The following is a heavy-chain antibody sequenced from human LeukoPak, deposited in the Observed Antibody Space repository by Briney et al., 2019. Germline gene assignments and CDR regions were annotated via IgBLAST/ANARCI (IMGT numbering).Heavy chain of an antibody. D-gene: IGHD2-15*01. CDR2: IYTSGST. V-gene: IGHV4-4*07. Sequence: SETLSLTCTVSGGSISSYYWSWIRQPPGKGLEWIGRIYTSGSTNYNPSLKSRVTMSVDTSKNQFSLKLSSVTAADTAVYYCARVGCSGGSCYQHFYYYYYGMDVWGQGTTVTVSS. CDR1: GGSISSYY. J-gene: IGHJ6*02. CDR3: ARVGCSGGSCYQHFYYYYYGMDV.